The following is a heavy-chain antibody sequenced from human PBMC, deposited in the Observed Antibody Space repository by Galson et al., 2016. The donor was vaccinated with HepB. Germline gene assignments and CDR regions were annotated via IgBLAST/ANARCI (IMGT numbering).Heavy chain of an antibody. CDR3: ATSWYYDSWSGHSHEGWFDP. D-gene: IGHD3-3*01. V-gene: IGHV4-31*03. Sequence: TLSLTCSVSGVSIRNRGRYWTWVRQHPGQGLEWIGYISHSGSAYYNLSLMNRLTISVDTSKNQFSLKLTSVTAADTAMYYRATSWYYDSWSGHSHEGWFDPWGQGILVTVSS. J-gene: IGHJ5*02. CDR1: GVSIRNRGRY. CDR2: ISHSGSA.